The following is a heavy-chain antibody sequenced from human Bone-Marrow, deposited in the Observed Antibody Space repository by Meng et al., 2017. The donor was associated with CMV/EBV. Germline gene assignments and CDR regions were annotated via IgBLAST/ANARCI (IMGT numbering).Heavy chain of an antibody. J-gene: IGHJ4*02. CDR3: ANIVSILAVPADQFDY. V-gene: IGHV3-73*01. D-gene: IGHD2-2*01. CDR1: GFTFSGSA. CDR2: IRSKANSYAT. Sequence: GESLKISCAASGFTFSGSAMHWVRQASGKGLEWVGRIRSKANSYATAYAASVKCRFTISRDDSKNTAYMQMNSLKTEDTAVYYIANIVSILAVPADQFDYWGQGTLVTVSS.